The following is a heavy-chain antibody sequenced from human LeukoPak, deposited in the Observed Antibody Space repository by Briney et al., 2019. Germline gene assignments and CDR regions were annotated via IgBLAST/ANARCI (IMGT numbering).Heavy chain of an antibody. CDR2: ISGSGGST. CDR3: AREKVDIVAKGVFDI. V-gene: IGHV3-23*01. CDR1: GFTFSSYG. D-gene: IGHD5-12*01. J-gene: IGHJ3*02. Sequence: PGGSLRLSCAASGFTFSSYGMSWVRQAPGKGLEWVSAISGSGGSTYYADSVKGRFTISRDNSKNTLYLQMNSLRAEDTAVYYCAREKVDIVAKGVFDIWGQGTMVTVSS.